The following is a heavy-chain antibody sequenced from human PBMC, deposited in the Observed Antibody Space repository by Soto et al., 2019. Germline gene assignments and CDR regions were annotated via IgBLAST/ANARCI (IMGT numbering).Heavy chain of an antibody. V-gene: IGHV4-59*01. J-gene: IGHJ5*02. D-gene: IGHD3-3*01. CDR3: ARGSFWSGFFNWFDP. CDR1: GGSLSNYY. Sequence: PSETLSLTCSVSGGSLSNYYWSWIRQPPGKGLEWIGYIFHSGSINFNPSLESRVTMSVDTSKNQFSLNLSSVTAADTAIYYCARGSFWSGFFNWFDPWGQGTLVTVPQ. CDR2: IFHSGSI.